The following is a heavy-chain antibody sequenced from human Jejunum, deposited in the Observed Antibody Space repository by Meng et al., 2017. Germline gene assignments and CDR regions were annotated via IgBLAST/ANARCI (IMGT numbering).Heavy chain of an antibody. Sequence: EVLLVESGGGLVKPGGSLRLSCVASGFTFSMYSMNWVRQAPGKGLEWVAHVTTSGSYIYYADSVKGRFTISKDNAANSLYLQMNSLRAEDTAVYYCTIYTSGHIWGQGTMVTVSS. CDR3: TIYTSGHI. CDR1: GFTFSMYS. D-gene: IGHD6-19*01. J-gene: IGHJ3*02. CDR2: VTTSGSYI. V-gene: IGHV3-21*02.